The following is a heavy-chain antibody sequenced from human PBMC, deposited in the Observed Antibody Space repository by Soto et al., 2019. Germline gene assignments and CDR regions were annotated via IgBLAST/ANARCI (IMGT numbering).Heavy chain of an antibody. J-gene: IGHJ4*02. D-gene: IGHD2-15*01. V-gene: IGHV4-34*01. CDR1: GGSFSGYY. CDR2: INHSGST. Sequence: SETLSLTCAVYGGSFSGYYWSWIRQPPGKGLEWIGEINHSGSTNYNPSLKSRVTISVDTSKNQFSLKLSSVTAADTAVYYCARGGPGGAGYCSGGSCQAYFDYWGQGTLVTVSS. CDR3: ARGGPGGAGYCSGGSCQAYFDY.